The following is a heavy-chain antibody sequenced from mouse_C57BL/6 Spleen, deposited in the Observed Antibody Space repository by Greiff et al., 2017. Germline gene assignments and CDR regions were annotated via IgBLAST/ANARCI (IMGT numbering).Heavy chain of an antibody. V-gene: IGHV5-6*02. D-gene: IGHD2-3*01. J-gene: IGHJ4*01. CDR1: GFTFSSYG. CDR2: ISSGGSYT. Sequence: EVKLVESGGDLVKPGGSLKLSCAASGFTFSSYGMSWVRQTPDKRLEWVATISSGGSYTYYPDSVKGRCTISRDNDKNTLYLQMSSLKSEDTAMYYCARRGDGYYAMDYWGQGTTVTVSS. CDR3: ARRGDGYYAMDY.